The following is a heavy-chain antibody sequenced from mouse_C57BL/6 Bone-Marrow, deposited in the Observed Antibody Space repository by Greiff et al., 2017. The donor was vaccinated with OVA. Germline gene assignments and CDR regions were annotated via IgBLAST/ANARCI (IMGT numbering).Heavy chain of an antibody. Sequence: VQVVESGADLVRPGASVKMSCKASGYTFTSYTMHWVKQRPGQGLEWIGYINPSSGYTKYNQKFKDKATLTADKSSSTAYMQLSSLTSEDSAVYYCAREGDYWGQGTTLTVSS. V-gene: IGHV1-4*01. CDR1: GYTFTSYT. J-gene: IGHJ2*01. CDR3: AREGDY. CDR2: INPSSGYT.